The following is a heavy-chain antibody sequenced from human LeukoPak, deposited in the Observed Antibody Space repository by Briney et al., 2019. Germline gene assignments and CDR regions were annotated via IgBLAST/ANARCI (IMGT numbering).Heavy chain of an antibody. CDR3: ARGAHYYDTSGYLMPLNY. D-gene: IGHD3-22*01. Sequence: SETLSLTCTVSGGSISSYYWSWIRQPPGKGLEWIGYIYYSGSTNYNPSLKSRVTISVDTSKNQFSLKPSSVTAADTAVYYCARGAHYYDTSGYLMPLNYWGQGTLVTVSS. J-gene: IGHJ4*02. V-gene: IGHV4-59*01. CDR1: GGSISSYY. CDR2: IYYSGST.